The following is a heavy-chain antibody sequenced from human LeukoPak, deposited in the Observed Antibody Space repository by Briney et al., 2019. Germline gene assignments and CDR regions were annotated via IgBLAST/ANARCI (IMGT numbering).Heavy chain of an antibody. CDR1: GFTFSTYN. J-gene: IGHJ4*02. Sequence: GGSLRLSCAASGFTFSTYNMNWVRQAPGKGQEWVSYISSSTGTIYYADSVKGRFTISRDNAKNSLYLQMNSLRAEDTAVYYCAKGYSSGWYFFDYWGQGTLVIVSS. CDR3: AKGYSSGWYFFDY. D-gene: IGHD6-19*01. V-gene: IGHV3-48*01. CDR2: ISSSTGTI.